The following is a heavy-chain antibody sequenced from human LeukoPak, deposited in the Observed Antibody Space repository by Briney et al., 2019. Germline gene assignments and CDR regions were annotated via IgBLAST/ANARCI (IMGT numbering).Heavy chain of an antibody. Sequence: PSETLSLTCTASGGSMTIDNYYWAWIRQPPGKGLEWIGSIYYTGNTYYNASLKSRVTISIDTSKNQISLRLTSVTATDTAMYYCARQTGSGLFTLPGGQGTLVTVSS. CDR3: ARQTGSGLFTLP. CDR1: GGSMTIDNYY. CDR2: IYYTGNT. D-gene: IGHD3/OR15-3a*01. J-gene: IGHJ4*02. V-gene: IGHV4-39*01.